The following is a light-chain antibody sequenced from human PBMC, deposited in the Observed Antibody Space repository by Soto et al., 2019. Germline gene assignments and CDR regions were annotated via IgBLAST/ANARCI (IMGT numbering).Light chain of an antibody. CDR2: GAS. CDR1: QSVSSSY. J-gene: IGKJ2*01. Sequence: EIVLTQSPGTLSLSPGERATLSCRASQSVSSSYLAWYQQKPGQAPRLLIYGASSRATGIPDRFSGSGSGTAFPLTISRLEPEDFGVYYCQQYGSSTGTFGQRTKLEIK. V-gene: IGKV3-20*01. CDR3: QQYGSSTGT.